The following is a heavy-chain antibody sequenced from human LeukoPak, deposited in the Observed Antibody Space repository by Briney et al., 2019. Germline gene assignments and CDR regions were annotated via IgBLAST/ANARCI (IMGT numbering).Heavy chain of an antibody. CDR2: IIPIFGTA. D-gene: IGHD3-16*01. Sequence: ASVKVSRKASGGTFSSYAISWVRQAPGQGLEWMGGIIPIFGTANYAQKFQGRVTITADKSTSTAYMELSSLRSEDTAVYYCARVAQGGSYFDYWGQGTLVTVSS. V-gene: IGHV1-69*06. CDR3: ARVAQGGSYFDY. CDR1: GGTFSSYA. J-gene: IGHJ4*02.